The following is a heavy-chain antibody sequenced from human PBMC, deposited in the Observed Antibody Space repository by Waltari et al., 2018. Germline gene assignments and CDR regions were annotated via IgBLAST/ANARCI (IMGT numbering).Heavy chain of an antibody. CDR2: ISPCYGNT. V-gene: IGHV1-3*01. Sequence: QVQLVQSGAEVKKPGASVKVSCKTSGYTFTNYAIHWVRQAPGQRLEWMGRISPCYGNTKYSQKFQGRVTITRDTSASTAYMELSSLRSEDTAVYYCARLADCTSSICYYDYWGQGTLVSVSS. J-gene: IGHJ4*02. CDR3: ARLADCTSSICYYDY. CDR1: GYTFTNYA. D-gene: IGHD2-2*01.